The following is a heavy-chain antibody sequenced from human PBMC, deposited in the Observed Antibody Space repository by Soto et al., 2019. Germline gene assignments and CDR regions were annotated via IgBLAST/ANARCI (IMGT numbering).Heavy chain of an antibody. J-gene: IGHJ4*02. CDR1: AYTFTSYG. D-gene: IGHD2-2*01. Sequence: ASVKVSCKASAYTFTSYGISWVLQAPGQGLEWLGWISGYNGNTNYAPKFQGRVTMTTDTSTSTAYMELRSLRSDDTAVYYCAREGRRIPGATGIDYWGQGTLVTVSS. V-gene: IGHV1-18*04. CDR2: ISGYNGNT. CDR3: AREGRRIPGATGIDY.